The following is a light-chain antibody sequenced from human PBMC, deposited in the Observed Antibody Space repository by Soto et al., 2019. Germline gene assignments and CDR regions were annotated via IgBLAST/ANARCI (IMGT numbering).Light chain of an antibody. CDR3: QQRSNWPPIT. J-gene: IGKJ4*01. CDR2: DAS. CDR1: QSVSSY. V-gene: IGKV3-11*01. Sequence: EIVLTQSPATLSLSPGERATLSCRASQSVSSYLAWYQQKPGQAPRLLIYDASNRATGIPARFSGSGSWTDFTLTISSLEPEDCAVYYCQQRSNWPPITFGGGTKVEIK.